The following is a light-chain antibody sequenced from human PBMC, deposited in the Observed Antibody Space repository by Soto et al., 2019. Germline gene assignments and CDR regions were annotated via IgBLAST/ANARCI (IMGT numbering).Light chain of an antibody. V-gene: IGLV2-14*01. J-gene: IGLJ3*02. CDR3: SSYTTSTTRV. Sequence: QSALTQPASVSGSPGQSVTLSCTGTNSDVGGYNYVSWYQHHPGKGPQLIIYEVTKRPSGVSNRFSGSKSGNTASLTISGLQAEDEADYYCSSYTTSTTRVFGGGTKLTVL. CDR1: NSDVGGYNY. CDR2: EVT.